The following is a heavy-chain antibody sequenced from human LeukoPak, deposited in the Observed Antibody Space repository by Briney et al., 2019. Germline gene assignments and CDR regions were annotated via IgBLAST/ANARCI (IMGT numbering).Heavy chain of an antibody. V-gene: IGHV4-4*07. D-gene: IGHD6-19*01. J-gene: IGHJ6*03. Sequence: SETLSLTCTVSGGSISSYYWSWIRQPAGKGLEWIGRIYTSGSTNYNPSLKSRVTISVDKSKNQFALKLSSVTAAETAVYYCARERGGSGWSAYYYYYMDVWGKGTTVTVSS. CDR2: IYTSGST. CDR3: ARERGGSGWSAYYYYYMDV. CDR1: GGSISSYY.